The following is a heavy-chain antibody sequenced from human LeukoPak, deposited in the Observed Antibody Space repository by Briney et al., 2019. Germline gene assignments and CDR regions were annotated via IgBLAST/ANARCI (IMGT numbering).Heavy chain of an antibody. V-gene: IGHV4-38-2*02. Sequence: PSETLSLTCTVSHYSISSGYHWGWIRQPPGKGLEWIGNIYRSGSTYYNPSLKSRVTISVDTSKNQFSLKVNSVTAADTAVYYCACVISSDDFFDYWSQGTLVTVSS. D-gene: IGHD2-21*01. J-gene: IGHJ4*02. CDR1: HYSISSGYH. CDR2: IYRSGST. CDR3: ACVISSDDFFDY.